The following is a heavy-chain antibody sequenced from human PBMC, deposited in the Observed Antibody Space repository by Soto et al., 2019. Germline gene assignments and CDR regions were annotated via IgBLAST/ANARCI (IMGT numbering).Heavy chain of an antibody. CDR2: IIPIFGTA. CDR3: ARDRGDYSSGYYLDAFDI. Sequence: SVKVSCKASGGTFSSYAISWVRQAPGQGLEWMGGIIPIFGTANYAQKFQGRVTITADESTSTAYMELSSLRSEDTAVYYCARDRGDYSSGYYLDAFDIWGQGTMVTVSS. V-gene: IGHV1-69*13. D-gene: IGHD3-22*01. CDR1: GGTFSSYA. J-gene: IGHJ3*02.